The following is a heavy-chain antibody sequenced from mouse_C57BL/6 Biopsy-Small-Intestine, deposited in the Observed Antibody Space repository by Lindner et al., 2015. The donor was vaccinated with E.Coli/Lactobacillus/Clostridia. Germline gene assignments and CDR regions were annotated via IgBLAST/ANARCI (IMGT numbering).Heavy chain of an antibody. V-gene: IGHV1-7*01. Sequence: SVKVSCKASGYIFTAYYLHWVRQAPGQGPEWMGWVNPSSGDTHYAQRFQDWATMTRDTSMATAYLELSRLRYNDTAVYYCARAGIGYSSDVFDLWGQGTMIAVSS. CDR2: VNPSSGDT. D-gene: IGHD2-14*01. CDR3: ARAGIGYSSDVFDL. CDR1: GYIFTAYY. J-gene: IGHJ3*01.